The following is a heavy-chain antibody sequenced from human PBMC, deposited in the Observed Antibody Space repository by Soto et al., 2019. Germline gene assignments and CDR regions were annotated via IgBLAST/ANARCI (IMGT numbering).Heavy chain of an antibody. D-gene: IGHD4-17*01. CDR3: AREAGVATVTTARDY. CDR1: GYTFTSYG. CDR2: ISAYNGNT. Sequence: ASVKVSCKASGYTFTSYGISWVRQAPGQGLEWMGWISAYNGNTNYAQKLQGRVTMTTDTSTSTAYMELRSLRSDDTAVYYCAREAGVATVTTARDYWGQGTLVTVPQ. J-gene: IGHJ4*02. V-gene: IGHV1-18*04.